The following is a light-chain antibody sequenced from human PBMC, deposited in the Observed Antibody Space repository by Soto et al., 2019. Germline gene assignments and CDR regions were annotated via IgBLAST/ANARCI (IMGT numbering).Light chain of an antibody. CDR3: QQYVSSPFT. V-gene: IGKV3-20*01. J-gene: IGKJ4*01. CDR1: QSLSSSY. CDR2: DAS. Sequence: EIALTQSPGTLSLSPGERATLSCRASQSLSSSYLAWYQHKPGQAPRLLIYDASSRATGVPDRFSGSGSGTDFTLTISRLEPEDFAVYYCQQYVSSPFTFGGGTKVEIK.